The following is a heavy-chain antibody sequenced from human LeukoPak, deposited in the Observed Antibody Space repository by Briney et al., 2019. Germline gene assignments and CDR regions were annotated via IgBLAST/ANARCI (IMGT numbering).Heavy chain of an antibody. V-gene: IGHV4-59*01. CDR2: IYSNGST. D-gene: IGHD2-2*01. J-gene: IGHJ6*03. Sequence: PSETLSLTCIVSGGSISTYFWSWIRQPPGKGLEWIGYIYSNGSTNYNPSLKSRVTISVDTSKNQFSLKLSSVTAADTAVYYCARVGIATHAIVVVPAAEQDYYMDVWGKGTTVTVSS. CDR3: ARVGIATHAIVVVPAAEQDYYMDV. CDR1: GGSISTYF.